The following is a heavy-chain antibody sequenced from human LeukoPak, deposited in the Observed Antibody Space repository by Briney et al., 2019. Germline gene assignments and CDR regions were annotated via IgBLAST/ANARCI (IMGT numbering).Heavy chain of an antibody. Sequence: SETLSLTCTVSGGSISSYYWSWIRQPPGKGLEWIGYIYYSGSTNYNPSLKSRVTISVDTSKNQFSLKLSSVTAADTAVYYCAREGYGDYVLGYWGQGTLVTVSS. V-gene: IGHV4-59*12. CDR2: IYYSGST. J-gene: IGHJ4*02. CDR1: GGSISSYY. CDR3: AREGYGDYVLGY. D-gene: IGHD3-16*01.